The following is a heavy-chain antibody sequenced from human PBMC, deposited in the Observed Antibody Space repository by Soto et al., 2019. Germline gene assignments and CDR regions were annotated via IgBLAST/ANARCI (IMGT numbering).Heavy chain of an antibody. D-gene: IGHD4-17*01. CDR3: ARGPYGDYAGPDYYYYYYMDV. CDR2: IIPILGIA. J-gene: IGHJ6*03. Sequence: ASVKVSCKASGGTFSSYTISWVRQAPGQGLEWMGRIIPILGIANYAQKFQGRVTITAEKSTSTAYMELGSLGSEDTAVYYCARGPYGDYAGPDYYYYYYMDVWGKGTTVTVSS. V-gene: IGHV1-69*02. CDR1: GGTFSSYT.